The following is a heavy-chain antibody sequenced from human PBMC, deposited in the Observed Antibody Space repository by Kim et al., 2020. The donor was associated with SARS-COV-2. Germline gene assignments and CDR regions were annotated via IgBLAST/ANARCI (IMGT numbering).Heavy chain of an antibody. CDR2: IWYDGSNK. D-gene: IGHD3-10*01. J-gene: IGHJ6*02. CDR1: GFTFSSYG. V-gene: IGHV3-33*01. CDR3: ARDGPSGDTMVRGVIKGGHYYGMDV. Sequence: GGSLRLSCAASGFTFSSYGMHWVRQAPGKGLEWVAVIWYDGSNKYYADSVKGRFTISRDNSKNTLYLQMNSLRAEDTAVYYCARDGPSGDTMVRGVIKGGHYYGMDVWGQGTTVTVSS.